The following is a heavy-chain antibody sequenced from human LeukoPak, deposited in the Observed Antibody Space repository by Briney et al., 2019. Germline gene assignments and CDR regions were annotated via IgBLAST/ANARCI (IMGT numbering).Heavy chain of an antibody. D-gene: IGHD3-22*01. J-gene: IGHJ2*01. CDR3: ARSGYWDWYFDL. V-gene: IGHV1-2*02. Sequence: ASVKVSCKASGYTFTGYYIHWVRQVPGQGLEWMGWINPNSGGTNYAQKFQGRVTMTRDTSISTAYMELSRLRSDDTAVYYCARSGYWDWYFDLWGRGTLVTVSS. CDR2: INPNSGGT. CDR1: GYTFTGYY.